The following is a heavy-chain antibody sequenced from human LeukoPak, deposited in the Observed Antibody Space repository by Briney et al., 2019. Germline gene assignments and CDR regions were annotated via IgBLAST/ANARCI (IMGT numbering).Heavy chain of an antibody. D-gene: IGHD6-19*01. V-gene: IGHV1-3*01. CDR2: INAGNGNT. CDR3: ATGVSGWPIDY. CDR1: GYTFTSYA. J-gene: IGHJ4*02. Sequence: GASVKVSCKASGYTFTSYAMHWVRQAPGQRLEWMGWINAGNGNTKYSQKFQGRVTITRDTSASTAYMELSSLRTEDTAVYYCATGVSGWPIDYWGQGTLVTVSS.